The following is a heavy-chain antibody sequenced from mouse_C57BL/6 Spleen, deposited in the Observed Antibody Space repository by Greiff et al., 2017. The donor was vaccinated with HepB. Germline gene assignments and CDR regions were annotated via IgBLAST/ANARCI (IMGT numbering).Heavy chain of an antibody. V-gene: IGHV5-6*01. D-gene: IGHD2-5*01. CDR1: GFTFSSYG. Sequence: EVQRVESGGDLVKPGGSLKLSCAASGFTFSSYGMSWVRQTPDKRLEWVATISSGGSYTYYPDSVKGRFTISRDNAKNTLYLQMSSLKSEDTAMYYCARHSNYEYYFDYWGQGTTLTVSS. J-gene: IGHJ2*01. CDR3: ARHSNYEYYFDY. CDR2: ISSGGSYT.